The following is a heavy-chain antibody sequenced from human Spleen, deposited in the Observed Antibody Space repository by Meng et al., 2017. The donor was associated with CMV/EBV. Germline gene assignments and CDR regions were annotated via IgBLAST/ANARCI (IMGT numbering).Heavy chain of an antibody. CDR2: IKSNAAGGTT. CDR3: AKDLLGEHSSSWPEAW. V-gene: IGHV3-15*01. D-gene: IGHD6-13*01. Sequence: VCRAGSGGGLVKPGGSLRLSCAASGFTFSTTWMSWVRQAPGKGLEWVGRIKSNAAGGTTDYAAPVKGRFTMSRDDSKSTLYLQMNSLKSEDTAIYYCAKDLLGEHSSSWPEAWWGQGTLVTVSS. J-gene: IGHJ4*02. CDR1: GFTFSTTW.